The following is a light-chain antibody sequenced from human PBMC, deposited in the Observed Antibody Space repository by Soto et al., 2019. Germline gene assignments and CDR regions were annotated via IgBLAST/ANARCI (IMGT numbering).Light chain of an antibody. Sequence: QSVLTQPASVSGSPGQSITISCTGTSSDVGGYNYVSWYQHHPGKAPKLMIYDVINRPSGVSNRFSGSKSGNTASLTISGLQPEDEADYYCCSYTTSNTRQIVFGTGTKVPVL. CDR3: CSYTTSNTRQIV. CDR2: DVI. J-gene: IGLJ1*01. CDR1: SSDVGGYNY. V-gene: IGLV2-14*03.